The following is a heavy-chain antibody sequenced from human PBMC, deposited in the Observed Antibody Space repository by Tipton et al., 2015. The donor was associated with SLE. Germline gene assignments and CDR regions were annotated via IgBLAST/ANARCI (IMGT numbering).Heavy chain of an antibody. D-gene: IGHD6-19*01. Sequence: LRLSCAVYGGSLSGYYWSWIRQPPGKGLEWIGEINQSGSTNHNPSLKSRVTISLDTSKNQFSLKLNSVTAADTAVYYCARYSSGWYLRTFDIWGQGTMVTVSS. V-gene: IGHV4-34*01. CDR3: ARYSSGWYLRTFDI. CDR1: GGSLSGYY. J-gene: IGHJ3*02. CDR2: INQSGST.